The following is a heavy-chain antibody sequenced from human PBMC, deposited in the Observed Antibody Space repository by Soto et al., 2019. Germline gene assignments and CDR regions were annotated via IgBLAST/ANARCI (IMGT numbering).Heavy chain of an antibody. Sequence: QVQLQESGPGLVKPSGTLSLTCAVSGGSISSSNWWRWVRQPPGKGLEWIGEIYHSGSTNYNPSLKSQVTISVDKSKNQFSLKLSSVTAADTAVYYCARAPRTYYYDSRWFDPWGQGTLVTVSS. CDR1: GGSISSSNW. J-gene: IGHJ5*02. CDR3: ARAPRTYYYDSRWFDP. V-gene: IGHV4-4*02. D-gene: IGHD3-22*01. CDR2: IYHSGST.